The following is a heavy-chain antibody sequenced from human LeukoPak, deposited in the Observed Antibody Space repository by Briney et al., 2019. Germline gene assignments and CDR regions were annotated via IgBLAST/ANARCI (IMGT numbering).Heavy chain of an antibody. J-gene: IGHJ4*02. V-gene: IGHV3-66*02. CDR1: GFTLSSNY. D-gene: IGHD3-22*01. CDR3: ARTQYYYDSSCYYQPHFDY. Sequence: GGSLRLSCAASGFTLSSNYMSWVRQAPGKGLEWGSVIYSGGSTYYADSVKGRFTISRDNSKNTLYLQMNSLRAEDTAVYYCARTQYYYDSSCYYQPHFDYWGQGTLVTVSS. CDR2: IYSGGST.